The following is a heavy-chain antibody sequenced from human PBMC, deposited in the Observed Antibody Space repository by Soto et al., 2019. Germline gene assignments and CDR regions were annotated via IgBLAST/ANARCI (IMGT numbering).Heavy chain of an antibody. Sequence: HITLKESGPSLIKPTQTLALTCTFSGFSFNTRGVGVAWIRQPPGKTLEWLAVIYWDNDRRYRPSLTDRLSITKDMSTKQVVLTMTNVDPVDTGTYYCAHLVPGPLSFAYWGQGALVTVSS. J-gene: IGHJ4*02. CDR3: AHLVPGPLSFAY. V-gene: IGHV2-5*02. D-gene: IGHD6-19*01. CDR2: IYWDNDR. CDR1: GFSFNTRGVG.